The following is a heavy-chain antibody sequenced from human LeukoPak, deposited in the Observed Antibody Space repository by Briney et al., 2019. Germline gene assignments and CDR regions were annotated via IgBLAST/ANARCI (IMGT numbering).Heavy chain of an antibody. V-gene: IGHV3-33*08. D-gene: IGHD5-18*01. J-gene: IGHJ4*02. CDR3: ARDRGYSYGSPFDY. Sequence: GGSLRLSCAGSGFIFNNYAMHWVRQAPGKGLEWVAVIWCDGSNKYYADSVKGRFTISRDNSKNTLYLQMNSLRAEDTAVYYCARDRGYSYGSPFDYWGQGTLVTVSS. CDR2: IWCDGSNK. CDR1: GFIFNNYA.